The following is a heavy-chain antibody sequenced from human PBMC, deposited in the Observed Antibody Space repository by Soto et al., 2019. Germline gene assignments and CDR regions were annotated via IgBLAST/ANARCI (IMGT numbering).Heavy chain of an antibody. D-gene: IGHD5-18*01. V-gene: IGHV3-53*01. CDR3: ARSGYSYGPFDY. Sequence: EVPLVESGGGLIQPGGSLRLSCAASGFTVSSTYMSWVRQAPGKGLEWVSVIYSGGSTYYADSVKGRFTISRDNSKNTLYLQMNSLRAEDKAVYSCARSGYSYGPFDYWGQGALVTVSS. J-gene: IGHJ4*02. CDR1: GFTVSSTY. CDR2: IYSGGST.